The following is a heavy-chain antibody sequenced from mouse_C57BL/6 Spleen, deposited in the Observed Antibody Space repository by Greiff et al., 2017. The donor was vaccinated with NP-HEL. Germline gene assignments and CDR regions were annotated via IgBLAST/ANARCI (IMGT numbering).Heavy chain of an antibody. V-gene: IGHV1-72*01. CDR2: IDPNSGGT. D-gene: IGHD1-1*01. CDR3: ARSHYGRDYFDY. Sequence: QQSCKASGYTFTSYWMHWVKQRPGRGLEWIGRIDPNSGGTKYNEKFKSKATLTVDKPSSTAYMQLSSLTSEDSAVYYCARSHYGRDYFDYWGQGTTLTVSS. CDR1: GYTFTSYW. J-gene: IGHJ2*01.